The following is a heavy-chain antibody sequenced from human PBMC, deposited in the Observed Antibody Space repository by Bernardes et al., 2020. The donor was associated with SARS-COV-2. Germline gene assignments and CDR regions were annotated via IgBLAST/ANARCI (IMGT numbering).Heavy chain of an antibody. J-gene: IGHJ4*02. CDR3: ARYYYLWFGELFYFDY. V-gene: IGHV2-5*02. Sequence: SDPTLVKATQTLTLTCTFSGFSLSTSGVGVGWIRQPPGKALEWLALIYWDDDKRYSPSLKSRLTITKDTSKNQVVLTMTNMDPVDTATYYCARYYYLWFGELFYFDYWGQGTLVTVSS. CDR1: GFSLSTSGVG. D-gene: IGHD3-10*01. CDR2: IYWDDDK.